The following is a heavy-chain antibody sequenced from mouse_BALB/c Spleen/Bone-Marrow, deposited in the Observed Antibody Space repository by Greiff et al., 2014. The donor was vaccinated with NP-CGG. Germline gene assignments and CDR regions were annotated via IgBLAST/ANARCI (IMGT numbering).Heavy chain of an antibody. J-gene: IGHJ4*01. D-gene: IGHD1-1*01. CDR3: ARGGRCGSYAMDY. Sequence: EVQLQESGPGLVKPSQSLSLTCTVTGYSITSDYAWNWIRQFPGNKLEWMGYISYSGSTSYNPSLKSRISITRDTSKNQFFLQLNSVTTEDTATYYCARGGRCGSYAMDYWGQGTSVTVSS. V-gene: IGHV3-2*02. CDR1: GYSITSDYA. CDR2: ISYSGST.